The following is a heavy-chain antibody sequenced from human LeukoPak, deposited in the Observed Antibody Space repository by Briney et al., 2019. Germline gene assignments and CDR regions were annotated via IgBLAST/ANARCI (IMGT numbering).Heavy chain of an antibody. Sequence: GGSXXLSCAASGXTFSDYYMSWIRQAPGKGLEWVSYISSSGTTIFYADSVKGRFTISRDNAKNSLYLQMNNLRAGDTAVFYCARDLGGSFGSYDYWGQGTLVTVSS. D-gene: IGHD1-26*01. V-gene: IGHV3-11*01. CDR1: GXTFSDYY. CDR3: ARDLGGSFGSYDY. J-gene: IGHJ4*02. CDR2: ISSSGTTI.